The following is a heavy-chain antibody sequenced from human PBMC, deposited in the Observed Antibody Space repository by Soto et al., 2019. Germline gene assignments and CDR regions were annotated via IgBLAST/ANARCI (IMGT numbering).Heavy chain of an antibody. J-gene: IGHJ6*02. CDR3: ARVPSPFDFYYAMDV. Sequence: QVQLRESGPGLVMPSQTLSLTCTVSGDSIGSGNKYWSWIRQAPGKGLEWIGYIFSSGTTYYNPSLKSRLTTSLDTWPNQFSLKLNSVTAADTAVYFCARVPSPFDFYYAMDVWGQGTTVTVSS. D-gene: IGHD3-16*01. V-gene: IGHV4-30-4*01. CDR1: GDSIGSGNKY. CDR2: IFSSGTT.